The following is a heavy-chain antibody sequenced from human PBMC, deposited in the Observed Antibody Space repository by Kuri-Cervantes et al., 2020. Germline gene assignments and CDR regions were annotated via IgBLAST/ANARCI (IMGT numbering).Heavy chain of an antibody. V-gene: IGHV4-4*07. Sequence: SETLSLTCTASGGSISGYYWSWIRQPPGKGLEWIGRIYTSGSTNYNPSLKSRVTISVDKSKNQFSLKLSSVTAADTAVYYCATDGYYYYYMDVWGKGTTVTVSS. J-gene: IGHJ6*03. CDR1: GGSISGYY. CDR3: ATDGYYYYYMDV. CDR2: IYTSGST.